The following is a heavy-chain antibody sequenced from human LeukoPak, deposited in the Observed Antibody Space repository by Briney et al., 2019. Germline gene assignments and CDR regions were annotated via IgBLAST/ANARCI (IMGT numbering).Heavy chain of an antibody. D-gene: IGHD2-15*01. Sequence: APVKVSCKASGYTFTNYYMHWVRQAPGQGLEWMGIINPGGGSTTYAQNFQGRVTMTRDTPTNTVQMELSSLRSEDTAVYYCAIFAGVAPVDYWGQGTLVTVSS. CDR3: AIFAGVAPVDY. J-gene: IGHJ4*02. CDR2: INPGGGST. V-gene: IGHV1-46*01. CDR1: GYTFTNYY.